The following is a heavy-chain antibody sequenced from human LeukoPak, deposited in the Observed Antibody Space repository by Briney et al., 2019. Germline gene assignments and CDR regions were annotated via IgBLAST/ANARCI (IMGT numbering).Heavy chain of an antibody. D-gene: IGHD3-10*01. Sequence: PGRSLRLSCKASGFNFGDYAMTWFRQVPGKGLEWVGFIRSKIYGGATEYAASVKGRFTISRDDSKSIAYLQMNSLEIEDTAVYYCTPGRRFGDSTNDYWGQGTLVTVSS. CDR3: TPGRRFGDSTNDY. CDR2: IRSKIYGGAT. V-gene: IGHV3-49*03. CDR1: GFNFGDYA. J-gene: IGHJ4*02.